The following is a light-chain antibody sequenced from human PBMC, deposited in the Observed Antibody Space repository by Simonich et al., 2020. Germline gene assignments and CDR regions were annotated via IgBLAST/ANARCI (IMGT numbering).Light chain of an antibody. CDR3: QSYDSSSWV. Sequence: NFMLTQPHSVSESPGKTVTISSTRSSGSIARHYVQGYQQRPGSATTTVIYEDNQRPSGVPDRFSGSIDSSSNSASLTISGLKTEDEADYYCQSYDSSSWVFGGGTKLTVL. CDR2: EDN. CDR1: SGSIARHY. J-gene: IGLJ3*02. V-gene: IGLV6-57*03.